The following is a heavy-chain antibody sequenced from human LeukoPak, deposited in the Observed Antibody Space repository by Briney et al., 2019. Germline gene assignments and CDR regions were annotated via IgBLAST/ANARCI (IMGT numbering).Heavy chain of an antibody. CDR2: MYNSGSA. J-gene: IGHJ4*02. Sequence: PSETLSLTCTVSGGSISGSYCSWVRQPPGKGREWIAYMYNSGSANYNPSLKSRVPISIDTSKNQFSLKLSSLTAANTAINSCARCIESLGDYGYWGQGILVTVSS. CDR3: ARCIESLGDYGY. V-gene: IGHV4-59*01. CDR1: GGSISGSY. D-gene: IGHD4-17*01.